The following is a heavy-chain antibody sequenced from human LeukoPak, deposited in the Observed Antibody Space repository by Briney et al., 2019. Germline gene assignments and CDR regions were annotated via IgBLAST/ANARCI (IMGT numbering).Heavy chain of an antibody. Sequence: LPGGSLRLSCAVSGFTFSSDWMIWVRQAPGKGLEWVANINPDGSEKNYVDSVRGRFTISRDNAKNSLDLQMNSLRAEDTAVYYRAELGITMIGGVWGKGTTVTISS. CDR1: GFTFSSDW. V-gene: IGHV3-7*01. CDR2: INPDGSEK. D-gene: IGHD3-10*02. CDR3: AELGITMIGGV. J-gene: IGHJ6*04.